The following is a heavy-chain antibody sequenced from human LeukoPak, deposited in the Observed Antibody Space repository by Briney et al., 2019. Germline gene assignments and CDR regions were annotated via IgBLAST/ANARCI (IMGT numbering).Heavy chain of an antibody. CDR2: ISYDGSNK. D-gene: IGHD3-10*01. V-gene: IGHV3-30*18. CDR1: GFTFSSYG. CDR3: AKDRWFGTFDY. J-gene: IGHJ4*02. Sequence: GGSLRLSCAASGFTFSSYGMHWVRQAPGKGLEWVAVISYDGSNKYYADSVKGRFTISRDNSKNTLYLQMNSLRAEDTAVYHCAKDRWFGTFDYWGQGTLVTVSS.